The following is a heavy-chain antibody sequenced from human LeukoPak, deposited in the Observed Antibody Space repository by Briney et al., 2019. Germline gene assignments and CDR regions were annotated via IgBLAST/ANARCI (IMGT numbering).Heavy chain of an antibody. CDR1: GYSFTNYW. V-gene: IGHV5-51*01. Sequence: GESLKISCQDSGYSFTNYWIGWVRQLPGKGLEWMGIIHSADSNTKYSPSFQGQVTISADKSISTAYLQWSGLKASDTAMYYCAGARHGDYRWDYWGQGTLVTVSS. J-gene: IGHJ4*02. CDR3: AGARHGDYRWDY. CDR2: IHSADSNT. D-gene: IGHD4-17*01.